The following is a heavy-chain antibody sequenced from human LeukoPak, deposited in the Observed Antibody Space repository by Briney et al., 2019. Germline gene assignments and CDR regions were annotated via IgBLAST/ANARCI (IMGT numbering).Heavy chain of an antibody. Sequence: PGGSLRLSCAASGFTFSSYDMHWVRQAPGKGLEWVAFIRYDGSIKYYADSVKGRFTISRDNSKNTLYLQMNSLRVEDTAVYYCAKGTGWPQFYFDYWGQGTLVTVSS. V-gene: IGHV3-30*02. CDR2: IRYDGSIK. J-gene: IGHJ4*02. CDR3: AKGTGWPQFYFDY. CDR1: GFTFSSYD. D-gene: IGHD2-8*02.